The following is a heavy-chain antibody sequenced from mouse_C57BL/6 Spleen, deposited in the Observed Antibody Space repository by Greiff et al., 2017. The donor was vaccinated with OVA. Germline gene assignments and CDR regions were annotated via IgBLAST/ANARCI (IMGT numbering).Heavy chain of an antibody. J-gene: IGHJ2*01. CDR1: GYTFTSYW. CDR3: ARRDYGGDY. D-gene: IGHD1-1*01. Sequence: QVQLQQPGAELVKPGASVKLSCKASGYTFTSYWMQWVQQRPGQGLEWIGEIDPSDSYTNYNQKFKGKATLTVDTSSSTAYMQLSSRTTEDSAVYYCARRDYGGDYWGQGTTLTVSS. CDR2: IDPSDSYT. V-gene: IGHV1-50*01.